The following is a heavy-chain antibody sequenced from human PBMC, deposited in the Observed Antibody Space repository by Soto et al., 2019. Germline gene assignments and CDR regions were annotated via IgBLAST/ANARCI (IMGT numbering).Heavy chain of an antibody. D-gene: IGHD1-1*01. V-gene: IGHV4-59*01. Sequence: SETLSLTCTVSGGSMSGYYWTWIRQPPGKGLEWIGNIHYTGSTNYNPSHKSRVTILLGTSTSQFSLKVSSVTAADTAVYYCARDLTISSTDGPLDPWGHGTLVTVSS. CDR3: ARDLTISSTDGPLDP. CDR2: IHYTGST. J-gene: IGHJ5*02. CDR1: GGSMSGYY.